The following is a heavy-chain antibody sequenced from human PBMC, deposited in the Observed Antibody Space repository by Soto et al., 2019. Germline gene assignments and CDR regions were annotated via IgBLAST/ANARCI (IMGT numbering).Heavy chain of an antibody. CDR1: GGTFSSYA. V-gene: IGHV1-69*06. D-gene: IGHD3-10*01. J-gene: IGHJ6*02. CDR2: IIPIFGTA. Sequence: QVQLVQSGAEVKKPGSSVKVSCKASGGTFSSYALSWVRQAPGQGLEWMGGIIPIFGTANYAQKFQGRVTITADKSTSTAYMELSSLRSEDTAVYYCARDRMVRGGDYYYGMEVWGQGTTVTVSS. CDR3: ARDRMVRGGDYYYGMEV.